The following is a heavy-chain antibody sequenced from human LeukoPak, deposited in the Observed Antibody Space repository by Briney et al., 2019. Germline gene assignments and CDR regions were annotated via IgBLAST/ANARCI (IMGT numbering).Heavy chain of an antibody. D-gene: IGHD1-26*01. CDR1: GLILRNYA. V-gene: IGHV3-23*01. Sequence: GGSLRLSCTASGLILRNYAMTWVRQAPGKGLEWVSAISGSGGSTYYADSVKGRFTISRDNSKNTLYLQMNSLRAEDTAVYYCAKVWKWELDYWGQGTLVTVSS. J-gene: IGHJ4*02. CDR2: ISGSGGST. CDR3: AKVWKWELDY.